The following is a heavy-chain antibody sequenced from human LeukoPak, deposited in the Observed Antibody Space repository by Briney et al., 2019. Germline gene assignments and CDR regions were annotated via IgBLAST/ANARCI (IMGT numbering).Heavy chain of an antibody. V-gene: IGHV4-34*01. CDR3: ARGRKIVVVPAAMRWFGP. D-gene: IGHD2-2*01. CDR2: INHSGST. CDR1: GGSFSGYY. J-gene: IGHJ5*02. Sequence: PSETLSLTCAVYGGSFSGYYWSWIRQPPGKGLEWIGEINHSGSTNYNPSLKSRVTISVDTSKNQFSLKLSSVTAADTAVYYCARGRKIVVVPAAMRWFGPWGQGTLVTVSS.